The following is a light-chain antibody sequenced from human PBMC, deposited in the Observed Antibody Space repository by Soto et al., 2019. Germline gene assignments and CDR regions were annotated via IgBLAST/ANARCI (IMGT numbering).Light chain of an antibody. Sequence: QSALTQPASVSGSPGQSITISCTGTRSDIGAYNFVSCYQQHPGEVPKLILYDVNVRPSGVSNRFSGSKSGNTASLTISGLQAEDEADYYCTSWTTSTTMIFGGGTKVTVL. CDR2: DVN. J-gene: IGLJ2*01. V-gene: IGLV2-14*03. CDR1: RSDIGAYNF. CDR3: TSWTTSTTMI.